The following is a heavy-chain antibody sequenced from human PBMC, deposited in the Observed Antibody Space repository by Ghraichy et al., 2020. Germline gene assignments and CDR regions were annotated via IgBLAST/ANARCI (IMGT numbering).Heavy chain of an antibody. V-gene: IGHV4-34*01. CDR3: ARAPYYGSGSYYRPHYFDY. Sequence: SETLSLTCAVYGGSFSGYYWSWIRQPPGKGLEWIGEINHSGSTNYNPSLKSRVTISVDTSKNQFSLKLSSVTAADTAVYYCARAPYYGSGSYYRPHYFDYWGQGTLVTVSS. D-gene: IGHD3-10*01. CDR2: INHSGST. CDR1: GGSFSGYY. J-gene: IGHJ4*02.